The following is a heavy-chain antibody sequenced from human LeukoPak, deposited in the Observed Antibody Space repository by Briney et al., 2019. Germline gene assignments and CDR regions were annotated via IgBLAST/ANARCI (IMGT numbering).Heavy chain of an antibody. V-gene: IGHV3-53*01. CDR1: GFTVSSNY. CDR3: AREDPPRGVHAFDI. J-gene: IGHJ3*02. Sequence: PGGSLRLSCAASGFTVSSNYMSWVRQAPGKGLEWVSVIYSGGSTYYADSVKGRFTISRDNSKNTLYLQMNSLRAEDTAVYYCAREDPPRGVHAFDIWGQGTMVTVSS. D-gene: IGHD3-10*01. CDR2: IYSGGST.